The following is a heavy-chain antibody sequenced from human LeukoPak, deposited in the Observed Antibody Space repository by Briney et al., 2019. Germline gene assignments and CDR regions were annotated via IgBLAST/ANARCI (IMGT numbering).Heavy chain of an antibody. Sequence: PGRSLRLSCAASGFTFSNHAMHWVRQAPGKGLEWVAVISYDGGNRYYADSVKGRFTISRDNSKNTLYLQMNSLRPEDTAVYYCAKTRDSTTWYALGGRWGQGSLVTVSS. CDR3: AKTRDSTTWYALGGR. CDR1: GFTFSNHA. J-gene: IGHJ4*02. CDR2: ISYDGGNR. D-gene: IGHD6-13*01. V-gene: IGHV3-30*04.